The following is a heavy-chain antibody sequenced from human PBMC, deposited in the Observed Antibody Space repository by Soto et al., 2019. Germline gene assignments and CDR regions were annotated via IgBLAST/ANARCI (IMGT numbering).Heavy chain of an antibody. CDR3: ARHRYGDYDDAFDI. CDR1: GGSISPYY. V-gene: IGHV4-59*08. D-gene: IGHD4-17*01. Sequence: SETLSLTCTVSGGSISPYYWSWIRQPPGKGLEWIGYTSHSGSTNYSPSLESRVTISVDTSKNQFSLKLTSVSAADTAIYFCARHRYGDYDDAFDIWGQGTMVTVSS. CDR2: TSHSGST. J-gene: IGHJ3*02.